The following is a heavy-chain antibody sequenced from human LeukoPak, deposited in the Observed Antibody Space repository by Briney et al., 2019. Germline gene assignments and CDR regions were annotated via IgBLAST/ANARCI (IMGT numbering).Heavy chain of an antibody. D-gene: IGHD6-19*01. CDR2: IYTSGST. J-gene: IGHJ4*02. CDR3: ARDGVPYSSGWYYFDY. V-gene: IGHV4-4*07. Sequence: SETLSLTCTVSGGSISSYYWSWIRQPAGKGLEWIGRIYTSGSTNYNPSLKSRATMSVDTSKNQFSLKLSSVTAADTAVYYCARDGVPYSSGWYYFDYWGQGTLVTVSS. CDR1: GGSISSYY.